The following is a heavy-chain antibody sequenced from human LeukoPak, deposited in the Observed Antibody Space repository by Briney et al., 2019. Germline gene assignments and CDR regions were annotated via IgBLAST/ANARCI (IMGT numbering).Heavy chain of an antibody. CDR2: INPNSGGT. D-gene: IGHD3-10*01. V-gene: IGHV1-2*02. J-gene: IGHJ4*02. CDR1: GGTFSSYA. CDR3: ARVGMVRGVRSYFDY. Sequence: ASVKVSCKASGGTFSSYAISWVRQAPGQGLEWMGWINPNSGGTNYAQKFQGRVTMTRDTSISTAYMELSRLRSDDTAVYYCARVGMVRGVRSYFDYWGQGTLVTVSS.